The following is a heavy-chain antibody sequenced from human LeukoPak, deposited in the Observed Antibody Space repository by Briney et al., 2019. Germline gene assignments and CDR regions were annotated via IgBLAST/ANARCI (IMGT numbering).Heavy chain of an antibody. V-gene: IGHV1-24*01. J-gene: IGHJ4*02. CDR3: ATEAKSDSSGYYGVY. CDR1: GYTLIEFS. Sequence: ASVKVSCKVSGYTLIEFSIHWVRQAPGKGLDWMGGFDPEDGETIYAQKFQGRVTMTEDTSTDTAYMALSSLRSEDTAMYYCATEAKSDSSGYYGVYWGPGTLVTVSS. D-gene: IGHD3-22*01. CDR2: FDPEDGET.